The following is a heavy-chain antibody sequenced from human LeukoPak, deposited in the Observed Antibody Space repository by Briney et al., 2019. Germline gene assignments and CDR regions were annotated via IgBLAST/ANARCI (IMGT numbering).Heavy chain of an antibody. Sequence: PGRSLRLSCAASGFTFSSYGMHWVRQAPGKGLEWVAVIWYDGSNKYYADSVKGRFTISRDNSKNTLYPQMNSLRAEDTAVYYCAKGVTIDAFDIWGQGTMVTVSS. D-gene: IGHD3-3*01. CDR2: IWYDGSNK. CDR1: GFTFSSYG. CDR3: AKGVTIDAFDI. V-gene: IGHV3-33*06. J-gene: IGHJ3*02.